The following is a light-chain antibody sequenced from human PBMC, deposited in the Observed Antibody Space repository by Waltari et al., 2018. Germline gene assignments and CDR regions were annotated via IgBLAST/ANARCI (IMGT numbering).Light chain of an antibody. CDR3: QQYDNYWT. Sequence: DIQMTQSPSTLSASVGDRVTITFRASQRITNWLAWSQQKPGKAPKLLIYRGSNLESGVPSRFSGSGSGTEFTLTISSLQPDDFATYYCQQYDNYWTFGQGTKVEIK. CDR1: QRITNW. V-gene: IGKV1-5*03. CDR2: RGS. J-gene: IGKJ1*01.